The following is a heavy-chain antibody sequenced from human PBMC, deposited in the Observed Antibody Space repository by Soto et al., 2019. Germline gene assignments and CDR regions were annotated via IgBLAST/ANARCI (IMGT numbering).Heavy chain of an antibody. J-gene: IGHJ4*02. Sequence: SETLSLTCTVSGGSISSGDYYWSWIRQPPGKGLEWIGYIYYSGSTYYNPSLKSRVTISVGTSMNQFSLKLNSVTAADTAVYYCARSTSTIFGVITLFFDYWGQGTLVTVSS. V-gene: IGHV4-30-4*02. CDR3: ARSTSTIFGVITLFFDY. D-gene: IGHD3-3*01. CDR1: GGSISSGDYY. CDR2: IYYSGST.